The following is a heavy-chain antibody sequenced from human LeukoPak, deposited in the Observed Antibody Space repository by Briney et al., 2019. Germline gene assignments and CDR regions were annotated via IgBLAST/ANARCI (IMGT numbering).Heavy chain of an antibody. D-gene: IGHD3-3*01. J-gene: IGHJ4*02. Sequence: GESLKISCEGSGYRFTSYWIGWVRQMPGKGLEWMGIIYPGDSDARYSPSFQGQVTFSADKSISTAYLQWSSLKAADTAMYYCASRRDFWSGYYPRPNYYFDYWGQGTLVTVSS. CDR3: ASRRDFWSGYYPRPNYYFDY. V-gene: IGHV5-51*01. CDR2: IYPGDSDA. CDR1: GYRFTSYW.